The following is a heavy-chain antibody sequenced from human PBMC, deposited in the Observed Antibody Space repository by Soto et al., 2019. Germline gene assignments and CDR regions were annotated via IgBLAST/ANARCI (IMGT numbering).Heavy chain of an antibody. D-gene: IGHD2-15*01. J-gene: IGHJ5*01. CDR2: ISGYNGNA. V-gene: IGHV1-18*01. CDR3: AREGSYGWYDC. Sequence: PSGKGSCKASGYTFSSHGIIWVRQAPGQGLEWMGWISGYNGNAKYAQRFQGRVTMTTDTSTSTVYMDLRSLGSDDSAVYYCAREGSYGWYDCWGQGTLVTVSS. CDR1: GYTFSSHG.